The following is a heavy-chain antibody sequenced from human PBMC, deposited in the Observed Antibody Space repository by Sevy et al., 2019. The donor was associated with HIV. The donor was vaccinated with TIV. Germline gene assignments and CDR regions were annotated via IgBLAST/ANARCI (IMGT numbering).Heavy chain of an antibody. D-gene: IGHD6-25*01. CDR3: ARVAAY. CDR1: GYSISSGYQ. CDR2: IYHSGST. Sequence: SDTLSLTCAVSGYSISSGYQWGWIRQPPGKGLEWIGTIYHSGSTYYNPSLKSRVTISVDTSKNQFSLKLNSMTAADTAVYFCARVAAYWGQGILVTVSS. J-gene: IGHJ4*02. V-gene: IGHV4-38-2*01.